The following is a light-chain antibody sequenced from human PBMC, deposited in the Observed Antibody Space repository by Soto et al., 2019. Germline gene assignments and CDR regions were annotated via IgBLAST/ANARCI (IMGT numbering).Light chain of an antibody. J-gene: IGKJ1*01. Sequence: DIQMTQSPSTLSASVGDRVTITCRASQTSNWLAWYQQKPGKAPKLLIYKASSLESGVPSRFSGSGSGTEFTLTISSLQPDDFATYYCQQYNNSPRTFGQGTKVEIK. CDR1: QTSNW. V-gene: IGKV1-5*03. CDR3: QQYNNSPRT. CDR2: KAS.